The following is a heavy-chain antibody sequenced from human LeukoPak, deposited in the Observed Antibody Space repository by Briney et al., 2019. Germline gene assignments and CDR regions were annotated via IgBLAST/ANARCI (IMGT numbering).Heavy chain of an antibody. V-gene: IGHV1-46*01. Sequence: ASVKVSCKASGYTFTSYYMHWVRQAPGQGLEWMGIINPSGGSTSYAQKFQGRVTMTRDTSTSTVYMELSSLRSEDTAVYYRASSGSGYYVMDVWGQGTTVTVSS. CDR3: ASSGSGYYVMDV. D-gene: IGHD3-3*01. CDR1: GYTFTSYY. J-gene: IGHJ6*02. CDR2: INPSGGST.